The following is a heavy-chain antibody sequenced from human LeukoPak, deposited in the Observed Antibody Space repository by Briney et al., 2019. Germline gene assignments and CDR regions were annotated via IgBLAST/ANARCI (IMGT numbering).Heavy chain of an antibody. Sequence: SVKVSCKASGYTFTSYDINWVRQATGQGLEWMGWMNPNSGNTGYAQKFQGRVTMTRNTSISTAYMELSSLRSEDTAVYYCARDSYDYVWGSYATGYYGMDVWGQGTTVTVSS. CDR2: MNPNSGNT. D-gene: IGHD3-16*01. J-gene: IGHJ6*02. V-gene: IGHV1-8*01. CDR3: ARDSYDYVWGSYATGYYGMDV. CDR1: GYTFTSYD.